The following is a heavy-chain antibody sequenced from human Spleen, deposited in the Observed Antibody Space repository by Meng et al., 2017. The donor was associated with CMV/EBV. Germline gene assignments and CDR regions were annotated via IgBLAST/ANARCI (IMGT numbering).Heavy chain of an antibody. J-gene: IGHJ4*02. CDR2: IYNSERT. V-gene: IGHV4-61*01. Sequence: SETLSLTCTVSGDSVSSTSFYWTWIRQPPGKGLEWIGYIYNSERTHYNPSLTSRVTISVDTSKNQFSLKLSSVTAADTAVYYCARITAYGSGWYYFDSWGRGTLVTVSS. CDR3: ARITAYGSGWYYFDS. D-gene: IGHD6-13*01. CDR1: GDSVSSTSFY.